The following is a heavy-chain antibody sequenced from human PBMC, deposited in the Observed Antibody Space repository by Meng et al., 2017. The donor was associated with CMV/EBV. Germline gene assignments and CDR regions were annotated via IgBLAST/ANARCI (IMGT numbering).Heavy chain of an antibody. D-gene: IGHD5-24*01. CDR2: IRSTSYQA. J-gene: IGHJ4*02. V-gene: IGHV3-11*03. Sequence: IVLEGGLVQPEPSLTLSWSVPAFSFSAAYMSVSREGPGQGLELMLYIRSTSYQANDTESGKCRFSIPRNKDTTSLFVQMNIMRAEDTAIYYCSSAGLRWTTVQRSLDSWGQGTLVTVSS. CDR1: AFSFSAAY. CDR3: SSAGLRWTTVQRSLDS.